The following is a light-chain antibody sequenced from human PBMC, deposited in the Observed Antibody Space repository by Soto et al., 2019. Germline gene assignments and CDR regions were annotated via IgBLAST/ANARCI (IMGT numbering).Light chain of an antibody. V-gene: IGKV1-5*03. CDR3: QQYNSYPKT. CDR2: MAS. J-gene: IGKJ2*01. Sequence: DVQMTQSPSTLSASIGDTVTITCRASQTIVTWLAWYQQKPGRPPKLLIYMASILESGVPSRFSGRGSGTEFTLTIIGLQPDDLRTYYCQQYNSYPKTFGEGTKLDI. CDR1: QTIVTW.